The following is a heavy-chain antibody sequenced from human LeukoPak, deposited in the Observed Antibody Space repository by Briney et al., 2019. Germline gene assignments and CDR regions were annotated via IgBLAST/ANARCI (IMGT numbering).Heavy chain of an antibody. CDR2: IYYSGST. D-gene: IGHD2-2*01. Sequence: SETLSLTCTVSGGSISSSSYYWGWIRQPPGKGLEWIGNIYYSGSTYYNPSLKSRVTISVDMSKNQFSLKLSSVTAADTAVYYCARRRARYRSSTSCSRAFDIWGQGTMVTVSS. V-gene: IGHV4-39*07. CDR1: GGSISSSSYY. J-gene: IGHJ3*02. CDR3: ARRRARYRSSTSCSRAFDI.